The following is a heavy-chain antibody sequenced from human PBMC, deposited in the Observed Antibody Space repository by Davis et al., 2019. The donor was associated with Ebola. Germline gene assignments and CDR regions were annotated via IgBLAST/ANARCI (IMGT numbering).Heavy chain of an antibody. J-gene: IGHJ4*02. CDR2: INPNSGGT. CDR1: GYTFTGYY. CDR3: ASLFGELSNPGFDY. V-gene: IGHV1-2*02. D-gene: IGHD3-10*01. Sequence: ASVKVSCKASGYTFTGYYMHWVRQAPGQGLEWMGWINPNSGGTNYAQKFQGRVTITADESTSTAYMELSSLRSEDTAVYYCASLFGELSNPGFDYWGQGTLVTVSS.